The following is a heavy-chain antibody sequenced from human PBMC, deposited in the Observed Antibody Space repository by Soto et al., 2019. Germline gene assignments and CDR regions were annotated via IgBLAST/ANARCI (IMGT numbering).Heavy chain of an antibody. CDR3: ARETYYYGSGSPYYYFDY. CDR2: IYYSGST. Sequence: QVQLQESGPGLVKPSQTLSLTCTVSGGSISSGGYYWSWIRQHPGKGLEWIGYIYYSGSTYYNPSLKSRVTISVDTSKNQFSLKLSSVTAADPAVYYCARETYYYGSGSPYYYFDYWGQGTLVTVSS. V-gene: IGHV4-31*03. CDR1: GGSISSGGYY. J-gene: IGHJ4*02. D-gene: IGHD3-10*01.